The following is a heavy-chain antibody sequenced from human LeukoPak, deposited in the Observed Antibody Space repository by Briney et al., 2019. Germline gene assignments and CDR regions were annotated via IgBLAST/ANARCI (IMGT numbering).Heavy chain of an antibody. V-gene: IGHV1-18*04. CDR2: ITTYNGYT. CDR3: ARGYDYGDYVGDFDY. J-gene: IGHJ4*02. Sequence: ASVKVSCKTSGYTFTGYYMHWVRQAPGQGLEWMGWITTYNGYTKYAQKLQDRVTMTTDTPTTTAYMDLRGLRSDDTAVYYCARGYDYGDYVGDFDYWGQGTLVTVSS. CDR1: GYTFTGYY. D-gene: IGHD4-17*01.